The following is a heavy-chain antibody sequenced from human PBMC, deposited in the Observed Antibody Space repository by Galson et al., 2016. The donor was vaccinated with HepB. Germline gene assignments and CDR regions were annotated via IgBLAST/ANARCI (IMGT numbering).Heavy chain of an antibody. CDR1: GNSLAELF. CDR3: ATVGSYTTSSPYYYYYFGMDV. Sequence: SVKVSCKVSGNSLAELFIHWVRLAPGKGLEWMGGFDPEDGDTTYAQKFQGRVSMTEDTSTDTGYMELSSLRYDDTAVYYCATVGSYTTSSPYYYYYFGMDVWGKGTTVTVSS. J-gene: IGHJ6*04. V-gene: IGHV1-24*01. D-gene: IGHD3-10*01. CDR2: FDPEDGDT.